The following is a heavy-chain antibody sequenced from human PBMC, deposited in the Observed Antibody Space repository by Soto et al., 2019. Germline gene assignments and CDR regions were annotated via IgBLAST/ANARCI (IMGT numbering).Heavy chain of an antibody. CDR2: INPNIGGT. Sequence: GASVRVSCEASVYTFTGYYMHWGRHAPGQGLEWMGWINPNIGGTNYAQKFQGRGTMTRGTSISTDYMELSRLSSDDTGVYYSASSYTIIEARWAFEIWGQGTMVTFSS. J-gene: IGHJ3*02. CDR1: VYTFTGYY. D-gene: IGHD3-22*01. V-gene: IGHV1-2*02. CDR3: ASSYTIIEARWAFEI.